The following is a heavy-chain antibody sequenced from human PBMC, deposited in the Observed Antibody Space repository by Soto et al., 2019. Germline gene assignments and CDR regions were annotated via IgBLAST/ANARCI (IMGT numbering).Heavy chain of an antibody. Sequence: CKASGVTFSSDGISWVRQAPGQGLEWMGGIIRIFGTTTYAQKFQDRVTITADKSTSTAYMDLSSLRSEDTAVYYCARERLGVVATISTWFDPWGQGTLVTVSA. CDR2: IIRIFGTT. CDR3: ARERLGVVATISTWFDP. CDR1: GVTFSSDG. D-gene: IGHD5-12*01. J-gene: IGHJ5*02. V-gene: IGHV1-69*06.